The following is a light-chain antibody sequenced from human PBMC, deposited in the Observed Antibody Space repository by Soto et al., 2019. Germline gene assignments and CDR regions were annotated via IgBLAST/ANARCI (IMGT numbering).Light chain of an antibody. V-gene: IGKV1-17*01. J-gene: IGKJ4*01. CDR1: QGIRNX. CDR3: LQHNSYPRT. Sequence: DIQMTQSPSSLSASVGDRVTITCRASQGIRNXLGWYQQKPGKAPKRLIYAASSLQSGVPSRFSGSGSGTEFTLTISSLQPEDFATYYCLQHNSYPRTFGGGTKVEIK. CDR2: AAS.